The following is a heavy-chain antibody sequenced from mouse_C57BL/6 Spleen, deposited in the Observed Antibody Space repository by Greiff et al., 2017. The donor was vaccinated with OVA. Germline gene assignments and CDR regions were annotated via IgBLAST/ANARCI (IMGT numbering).Heavy chain of an antibody. CDR2: ISNGGGST. CDR1: GFTFSDYY. J-gene: IGHJ4*01. D-gene: IGHD2-2*01. V-gene: IGHV5-12*01. Sequence: DVMLVESGGGLVQPGGSLKLSCAASGFTFSDYYMYWVRQTPEKRLEWVAYISNGGGSTYYPDTVKGRFTISRDNAKNTLYLQMSRLKSEDTAMYYCASLYYGYEYAMDYWGQGTSVTVSS. CDR3: ASLYYGYEYAMDY.